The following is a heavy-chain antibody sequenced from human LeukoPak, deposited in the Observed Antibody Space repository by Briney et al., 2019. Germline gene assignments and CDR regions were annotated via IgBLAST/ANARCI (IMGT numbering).Heavy chain of an antibody. J-gene: IGHJ3*02. CDR2: ISYDGSDK. CDR3: ARRRSDYVWGSYRETEAFDI. CDR1: GFTFSSYA. V-gene: IGHV3-30*04. D-gene: IGHD3-16*02. Sequence: GGSLRLSCAASGFTFSSYAMHWVRQAPGKGLEWVAVISYDGSDKYYADSVKGRFTISRDNAKNSLYLQMSSLRAEDTAVYYCARRRSDYVWGSYRETEAFDIWGQGTMVTVSS.